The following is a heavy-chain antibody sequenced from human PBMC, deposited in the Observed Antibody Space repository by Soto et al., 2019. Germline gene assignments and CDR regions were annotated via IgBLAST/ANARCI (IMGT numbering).Heavy chain of an antibody. CDR3: ARGKATALGYYYYGMDV. V-gene: IGHV1-69*01. J-gene: IGHJ6*02. Sequence: QVQLVQSGAEVKKPGSSVKFSCKASGGTFSSYAISWVRQPPGQGLEWRGGIIPIFGTANYAQKFQGRVTITADESTSTAYMELSSLRSEDTAVYYCARGKATALGYYYYGMDVWGQGTTVTVSS. D-gene: IGHD3-3*02. CDR1: GGTFSSYA. CDR2: IIPIFGTA.